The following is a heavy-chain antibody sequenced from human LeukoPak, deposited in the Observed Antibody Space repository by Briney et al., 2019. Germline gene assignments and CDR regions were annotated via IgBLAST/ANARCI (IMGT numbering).Heavy chain of an antibody. CDR1: GFGFSSYS. J-gene: IGHJ3*02. V-gene: IGHV3-21*01. D-gene: IGHD2-15*01. Sequence: GGSLRLSCAASGFGFSSYSMNWVRQASGKGLEWISSISSSSSYIYYADSVKGRFTISRGNAKNSLYLQMNSLRAGDTAVYYCARDQGAYCSGGSCTAFDIWGQGAMVTVSS. CDR3: ARDQGAYCSGGSCTAFDI. CDR2: ISSSSSYI.